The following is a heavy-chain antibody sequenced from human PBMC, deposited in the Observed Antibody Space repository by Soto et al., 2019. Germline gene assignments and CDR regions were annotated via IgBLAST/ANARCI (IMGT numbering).Heavy chain of an antibody. Sequence: QVQLMESGGGLVRPGGSLRLSCAASGFSFSDYYMSWIRQAPGKGLEWLSYISHSGGTTFYADSVKGRFTISRDNANYSLYLQMTSLRVADTAVYFCARIGSSDATSFDTWGPGTQVNVSS. CDR3: ARIGSSDATSFDT. J-gene: IGHJ5*02. V-gene: IGHV3-11*01. D-gene: IGHD1-26*01. CDR2: ISHSGGTT. CDR1: GFSFSDYY.